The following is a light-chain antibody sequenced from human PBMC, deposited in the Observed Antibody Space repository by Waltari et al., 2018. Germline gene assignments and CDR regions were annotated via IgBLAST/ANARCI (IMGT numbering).Light chain of an antibody. CDR3: MHALETRNT. J-gene: IGKJ3*01. V-gene: IGKV2-28*01. CDR2: LGS. Sequence: DIVMTQSPLSLPVTPGEPASISCRSNQSLLHRNGKNYLDWYLQKPGQSPQLRIYLGSNRASGVPDRFSGSGSGTDFTLKISRVEAEDVGFYYCMHALETRNTFGPGTKVDIK. CDR1: QSLLHRNGKNY.